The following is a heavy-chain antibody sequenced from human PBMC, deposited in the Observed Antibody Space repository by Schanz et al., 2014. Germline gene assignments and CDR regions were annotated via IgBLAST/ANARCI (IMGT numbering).Heavy chain of an antibody. V-gene: IGHV3-53*01. CDR1: GFTVSSNY. CDR2: IYSGGST. J-gene: IGHJ3*02. Sequence: VQLVESGGGVVQPGRSLRLSCAASGFTVSSNYMSWVRQAPGKGLEWVAVIYSGGSTFYTDSVKGRFTISRDNSKNTLYLQMNCLIAEDTAVYYCAKCIGWYGRCAFDIWGQGTMVTVSS. CDR3: AKCIGWYGRCAFDI. D-gene: IGHD6-19*01.